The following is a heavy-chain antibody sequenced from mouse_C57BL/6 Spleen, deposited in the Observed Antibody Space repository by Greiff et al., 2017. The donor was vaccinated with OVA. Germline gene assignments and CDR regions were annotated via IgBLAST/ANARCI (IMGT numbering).Heavy chain of an antibody. CDR3: AEGAFLGVSMDY. CDR2: IHPNSGST. D-gene: IGHD4-1*01. CDR1: GYTFTSYW. Sequence: VQLQQSGAELVKPGASVKLSCKASGYTFTSYWMHWVKQRPGQGLEWIGMIHPNSGSTNYNEKFKSKATLTVDKSSSTAYMQLSSLTSEDSAVYYCAEGAFLGVSMDYWGQGTSVTVSS. V-gene: IGHV1-64*01. J-gene: IGHJ4*01.